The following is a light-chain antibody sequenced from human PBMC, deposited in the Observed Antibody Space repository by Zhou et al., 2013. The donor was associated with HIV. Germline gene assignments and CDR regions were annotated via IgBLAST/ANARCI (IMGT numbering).Light chain of an antibody. CDR3: QQYNTLVT. Sequence: AIRMTQSPSSFSASTGDRVTITCRASQGISSYLAWYQQKPGKAPKXLIYGASSLQSGVPSRFSGSGSGTEFTLTISSLQPDDFATYYCQQYNTLVTFGQGTKLEIK. CDR2: GAS. CDR1: QGISSY. J-gene: IGKJ2*01. V-gene: IGKV1-8*01.